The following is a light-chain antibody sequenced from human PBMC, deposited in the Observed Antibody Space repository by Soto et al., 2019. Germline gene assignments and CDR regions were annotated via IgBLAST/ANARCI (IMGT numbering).Light chain of an antibody. CDR2: DAS. J-gene: IGKJ1*01. Sequence: DIQMTQSPSTLSASVGDRVTITCRASQSMSSWLAWYQQKPGKAPKLLIYDASSLESGVPSRFSGSGSWTEFTLTISSLQPDAFATYYCQQYNSYSLFGQGTKVEIK. CDR1: QSMSSW. V-gene: IGKV1-5*01. CDR3: QQYNSYSL.